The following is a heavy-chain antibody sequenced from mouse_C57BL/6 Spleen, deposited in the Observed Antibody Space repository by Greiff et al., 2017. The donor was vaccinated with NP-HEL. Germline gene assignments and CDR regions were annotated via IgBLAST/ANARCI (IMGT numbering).Heavy chain of an antibody. V-gene: IGHV1-80*01. CDR3: ARSATTVVGFDY. Sequence: QVQLQQSGAELVKPGASVKISCKASGYAISSYWMNWVKQRPGKGLEWIGQIYPGDGDTNYNGKFKGKATLTADKSSSTAYMQLSSLTSEDSAVYFCARSATTVVGFDYWGQGTTLTVSS. CDR2: IYPGDGDT. J-gene: IGHJ2*01. CDR1: GYAISSYW. D-gene: IGHD1-1*01.